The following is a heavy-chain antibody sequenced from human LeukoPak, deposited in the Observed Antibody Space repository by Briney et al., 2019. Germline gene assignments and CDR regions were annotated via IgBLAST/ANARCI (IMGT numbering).Heavy chain of an antibody. D-gene: IGHD1-26*01. V-gene: IGHV1-2*06. J-gene: IGHJ4*02. CDR2: INPNSGGT. CDR3: AILPRGATQDFDY. CDR1: GYTFTGYY. Sequence: ASVKVSRKASGYTFTGYYMHWVRQAPGQGLEWMGRINPNSGGTNYAQKFQGRVTMTRDTSISTAYMELSRLRSDDTAVYYCAILPRGATQDFDYWGQGTLVTVSS.